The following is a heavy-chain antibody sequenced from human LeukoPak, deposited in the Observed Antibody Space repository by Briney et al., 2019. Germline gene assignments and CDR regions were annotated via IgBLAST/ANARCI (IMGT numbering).Heavy chain of an antibody. V-gene: IGHV3-9*01. J-gene: IGHJ4*02. D-gene: IGHD3-3*01. CDR2: IGWNSGGI. CDR3: ARASDFWNSLDY. Sequence: SLRLSCAASGFTFDDYAMHWVRQAPGKGLEWVSGIGWNSGGIVYADSVKGRFTISRDNAKNSLYLQMNSLRAEDTAVYYCARASDFWNSLDYWGQGTLVTVSS. CDR1: GFTFDDYA.